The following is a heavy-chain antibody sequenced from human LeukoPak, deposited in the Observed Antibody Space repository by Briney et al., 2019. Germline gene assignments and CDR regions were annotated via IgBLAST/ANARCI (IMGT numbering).Heavy chain of an antibody. D-gene: IGHD1-1*01. CDR1: GYTFTSYY. J-gene: IGHJ4*02. CDR3: ARDRERRGAKPKLEVFFDY. V-gene: IGHV1-46*01. CDR2: INPSDGST. Sequence: ASVKVSCKASGYTFTSYYMQWMRQAPGQGLEWMGIINPSDGSTNYAQKFQGRVTMTRDASTGTFYMDLSSLPSEDSAVYYCARDRERRGAKPKLEVFFDYWGQGTLVTVSS.